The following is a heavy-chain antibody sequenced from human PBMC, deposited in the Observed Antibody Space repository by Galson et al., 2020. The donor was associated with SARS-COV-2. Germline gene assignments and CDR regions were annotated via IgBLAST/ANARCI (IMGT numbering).Heavy chain of an antibody. J-gene: IGHJ1*01. CDR2: LKSKTDGATT. Sequence: GGSLRLSCVASGFTFTTAWMSWVRQAPGKGLEWVGRLKSKTDGATTDYAAPVKGRFTISRDDSYNTLYLQMNSLKTEDTAVYYCTTGIHWGQGTLITVSS. CDR3: TTGIH. V-gene: IGHV3-15*01. CDR1: GFTFTTAW.